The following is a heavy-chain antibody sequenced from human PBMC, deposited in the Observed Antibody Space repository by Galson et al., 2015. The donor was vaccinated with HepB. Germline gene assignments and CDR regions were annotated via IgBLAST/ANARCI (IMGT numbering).Heavy chain of an antibody. CDR1: GFTFSGSA. CDR3: TRLRDLSGYSSS. Sequence: SLRLSCAGSGFTFSGSAVHWVRQASGKGLEWVGRIGSKANNYATAYTTSVKGRFTISRDDSKNTAYLQMNRVRTEDTAVYYCTRLRDLSGYSSSWGQGTLVTVSS. D-gene: IGHD4-11*01. CDR2: IGSKANNYAT. J-gene: IGHJ4*02. V-gene: IGHV3-73*01.